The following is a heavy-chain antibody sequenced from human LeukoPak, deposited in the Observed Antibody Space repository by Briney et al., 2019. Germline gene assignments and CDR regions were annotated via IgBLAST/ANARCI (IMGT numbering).Heavy chain of an antibody. J-gene: IGHJ5*02. CDR1: GGSLSGYY. CDR2: INHSGST. V-gene: IGHV4-34*01. Sequence: SETLSLTCAVYGGSLSGYYWSWIRQPPGKGLEWIGEINHSGSTNYNPSLKSRVTISVDTSKNQFSLKLSSVTAADTAVYYCARGANYDILTGYYKRENNWFDPWGQGTLVTVSS. CDR3: ARGANYDILTGYYKRENNWFDP. D-gene: IGHD3-9*01.